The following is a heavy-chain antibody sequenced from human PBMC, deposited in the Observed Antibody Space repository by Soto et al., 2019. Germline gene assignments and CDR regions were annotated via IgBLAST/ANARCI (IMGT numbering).Heavy chain of an antibody. Sequence: SVKVSCKASGGTFSSYAISWVRQAPGQGLEWMGGIIPIFGTANYAQKFQGRVTITADESTSTAYMELSSLRSEDTAVYYCARDWSGHYYYYGMDVWGQGTTVNVSS. D-gene: IGHD3-3*01. CDR2: IIPIFGTA. V-gene: IGHV1-69*13. CDR1: GGTFSSYA. CDR3: ARDWSGHYYYYGMDV. J-gene: IGHJ6*02.